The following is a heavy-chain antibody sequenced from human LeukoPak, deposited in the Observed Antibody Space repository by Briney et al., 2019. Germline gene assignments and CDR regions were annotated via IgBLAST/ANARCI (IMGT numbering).Heavy chain of an antibody. Sequence: SVKVSCKASGGTFSTYAISWVRQAPGQGPEWMGGIIPIFGTANYAQKFQGRVTITADESTSTAYMELSSLRSEDTAVYYCATTYYYGSGIDYWGQGTLVTVSS. J-gene: IGHJ4*02. CDR2: IIPIFGTA. D-gene: IGHD3-10*01. CDR3: ATTYYYGSGIDY. V-gene: IGHV1-69*01. CDR1: GGTFSTYA.